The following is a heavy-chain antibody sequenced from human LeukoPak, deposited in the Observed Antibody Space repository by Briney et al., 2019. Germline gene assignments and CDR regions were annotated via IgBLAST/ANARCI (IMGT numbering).Heavy chain of an antibody. V-gene: IGHV3-48*02. Sequence: GGSLRLSCAASGFTFSSYSMNWVRQAPGKGLEWVSYISSSSTIYYADSVKGRFTISRDNAKNSLYLQMNSLRDEDTAVYYCARSYGSGSYIAFDIWGQGTMVTVSS. CDR3: ARSYGSGSYIAFDI. CDR2: ISSSSTI. CDR1: GFTFSSYS. J-gene: IGHJ3*02. D-gene: IGHD3-10*01.